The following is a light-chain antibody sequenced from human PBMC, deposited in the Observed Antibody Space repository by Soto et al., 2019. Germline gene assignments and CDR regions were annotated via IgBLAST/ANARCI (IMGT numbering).Light chain of an antibody. V-gene: IGKV1-5*03. CDR3: QQYNSYSRT. J-gene: IGKJ1*01. CDR2: KAS. CDR1: QSVSTW. Sequence: DIQMTQSPSTLSASVGDRVTITCRASQSVSTWLAWYQLKPGKAPKLLIYKASSLESGVPSRFSGSGSGTEFTLTISSLQPDDFAAYYCQQYNSYSRTFGQGTKVEIK.